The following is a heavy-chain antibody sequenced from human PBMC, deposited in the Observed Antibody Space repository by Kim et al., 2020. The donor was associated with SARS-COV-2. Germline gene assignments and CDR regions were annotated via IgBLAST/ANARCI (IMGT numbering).Heavy chain of an antibody. CDR3: ARGSCWYAY. CDR2: IYYSGST. CDR1: GGSISRYY. D-gene: IGHD6-19*01. V-gene: IGHV4-59*08. Sequence: SETLSLTCTVSGGSISRYYWSWIRQPPGKGLEWIGYIYYSGSTNYNPSLKSRVSISVDTSKNQFSLKLTSVTAADTAVYYCARGSCWYAYWGQGTLVTVSS. J-gene: IGHJ4*02.